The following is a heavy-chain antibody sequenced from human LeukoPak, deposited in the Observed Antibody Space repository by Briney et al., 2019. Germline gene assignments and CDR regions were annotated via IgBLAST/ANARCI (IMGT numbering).Heavy chain of an antibody. Sequence: GGSLRLSCAASGFTFDDYTMHWVRQAPGKGLEWVSLISWDGGGTYYADSVKGRFTISRDNSKNSLYLQMNSLRTEDTALYYCAKDWYSSGGAWGQGTLVTVSS. CDR1: GFTFDDYT. V-gene: IGHV3-43*01. J-gene: IGHJ5*02. D-gene: IGHD6-19*01. CDR3: AKDWYSSGGA. CDR2: ISWDGGGT.